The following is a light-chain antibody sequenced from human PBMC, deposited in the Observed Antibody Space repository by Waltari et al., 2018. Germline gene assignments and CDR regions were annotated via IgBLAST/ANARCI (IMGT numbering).Light chain of an antibody. CDR1: QSVSSRH. J-gene: IGKJ2*01. V-gene: IGKV3-20*01. Sequence: EIELTQSPGTLSLSLGERATLSCRASQSVSSRHLAWYQHGPGQAPRLLIIAASTRATGIPDRFSGSGSGTDFTLTISRLEPEDFAVYYCQHYATSPEMYTFGQGTKLEIK. CDR3: QHYATSPEMYT. CDR2: AAS.